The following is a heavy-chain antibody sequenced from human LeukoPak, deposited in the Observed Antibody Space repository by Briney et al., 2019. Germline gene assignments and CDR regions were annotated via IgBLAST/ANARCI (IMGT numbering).Heavy chain of an antibody. Sequence: SDPLSLPCTVSGDSISSYSWGWIRQPLGKALEWIGFLYYSGDTSVSPALKSRVTLPVDTSKNHFSLKVSSVTTADTAVYYCAGVSAHYDYPYYFDSWGQGTLVTVSS. CDR1: GDSISSYS. CDR2: LYYSGDT. D-gene: IGHD5-12*01. J-gene: IGHJ4*02. V-gene: IGHV4-59*07. CDR3: AGVSAHYDYPYYFDS.